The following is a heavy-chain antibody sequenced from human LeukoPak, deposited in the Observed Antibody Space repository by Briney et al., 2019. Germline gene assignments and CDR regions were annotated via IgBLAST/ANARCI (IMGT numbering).Heavy chain of an antibody. V-gene: IGHV3-23*01. J-gene: IGHJ4*02. CDR2: ISASGGST. CDR1: GFTFSSYA. D-gene: IGHD6-13*01. Sequence: GGSLRLSCAASGFTFSSYAMNWVRQAPGKGLDWVSSISASGGSTYYADSVKGRFTISRDNSKNTLYLQMNSLRAEDTAVYYCARGNTGIAATCDYWGQGTLVPVSS. CDR3: ARGNTGIAATCDY.